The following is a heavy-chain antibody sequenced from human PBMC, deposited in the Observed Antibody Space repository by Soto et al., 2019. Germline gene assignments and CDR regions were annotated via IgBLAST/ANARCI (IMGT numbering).Heavy chain of an antibody. CDR3: ANDYGDYYGMDV. CDR2: ISYDGSNK. V-gene: IGHV3-30*18. CDR1: GFTFSSYG. J-gene: IGHJ6*02. D-gene: IGHD4-17*01. Sequence: GGSLRLSCAASGFTFSSYGMHWVRQAPGKGLEWVAVISYDGSNKYYADSVKGRFTISRDNSKNTLYLQMNSLRAEDTAVYYCANDYGDYYGMDVWGQGTTVTVSS.